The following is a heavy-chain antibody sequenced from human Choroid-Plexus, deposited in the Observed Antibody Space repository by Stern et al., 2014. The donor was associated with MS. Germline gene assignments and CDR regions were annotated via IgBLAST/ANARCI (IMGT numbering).Heavy chain of an antibody. CDR1: GFTFSNFG. CDR2: ISYDGSDK. CDR3: AKDRQWSTYFFDY. Sequence: VQLVESGGGVAQPGRPLILSCAASGFTFSNFGMHWVRQAPGKGLEWVALISYDGSDKYYADSGKGRCTSFRDNSKNALYMHMNSLRAEDTAVYYCAKDRQWSTYFFDYWGKGSLVPVPS. J-gene: IGHJ4*02. D-gene: IGHD2-15*01. V-gene: IGHV3-30*18.